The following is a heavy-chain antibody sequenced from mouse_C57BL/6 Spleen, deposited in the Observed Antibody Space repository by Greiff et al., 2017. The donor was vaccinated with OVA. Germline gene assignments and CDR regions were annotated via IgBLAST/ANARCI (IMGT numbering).Heavy chain of an antibody. CDR2: INPSNGGT. J-gene: IGHJ4*01. Sequence: VQLQQPGPELVKPGASVKLSCKASGYTFTSYWMHWVKQRPGQGLEWIGNINPSNGGTNYNEKFKSKATLTVDKSSSTAYMQLSSLTSEDSAVYYCARGDYSLYYAMDYWGQGTSVTVSS. CDR1: GYTFTSYW. D-gene: IGHD2-12*01. CDR3: ARGDYSLYYAMDY. V-gene: IGHV1-53*01.